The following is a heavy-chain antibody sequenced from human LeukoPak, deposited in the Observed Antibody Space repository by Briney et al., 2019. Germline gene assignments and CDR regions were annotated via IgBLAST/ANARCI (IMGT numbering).Heavy chain of an antibody. CDR3: ARGFGTISYYYGMDV. D-gene: IGHD3-10*01. Sequence: SETLSLTCTVSGGSVNSDNYYWSWIRQHPGKGLEWIGYIYYSGSTYYNPSLKSRVSISVDPSKNQFSLMLSSVTAADTAVYYCARGFGTISYYYGMDVWGQGTPVTVSS. V-gene: IGHV4-31*03. J-gene: IGHJ6*02. CDR2: IYYSGST. CDR1: GGSVNSDNYY.